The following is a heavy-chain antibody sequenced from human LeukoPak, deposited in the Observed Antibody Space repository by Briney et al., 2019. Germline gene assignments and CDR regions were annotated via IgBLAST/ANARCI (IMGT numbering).Heavy chain of an antibody. V-gene: IGHV3-7*01. Sequence: GGSLRLSCAASGFTFSSYWMSWVRQAPGKGLEWVANIKQDGSEKYYVDSVKGRFTISRDNAKNSLYLQMNSLRAEDTAVYYCARDRDCSSTSCFDDRVYWGQGTLVTVSS. CDR2: IKQDGSEK. CDR1: GFTFSSYW. J-gene: IGHJ4*02. CDR3: ARDRDCSSTSCFDDRVY. D-gene: IGHD2-2*01.